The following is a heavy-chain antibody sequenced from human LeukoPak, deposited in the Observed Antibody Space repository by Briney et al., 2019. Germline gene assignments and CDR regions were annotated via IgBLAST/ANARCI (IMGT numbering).Heavy chain of an antibody. J-gene: IGHJ4*02. CDR2: IIPIFGTA. D-gene: IGHD1-7*01. CDR1: GYTFTSYG. Sequence: ASVKVSCKASGYTFTSYGISWVRQAPGQGLEWMGGIIPIFGTANYAQKFQGRVTITADESTSTAYMELSSLRSEDTAVYYCAREGLELQWDYWGQGTLVTVSS. CDR3: AREGLELQWDY. V-gene: IGHV1-69*13.